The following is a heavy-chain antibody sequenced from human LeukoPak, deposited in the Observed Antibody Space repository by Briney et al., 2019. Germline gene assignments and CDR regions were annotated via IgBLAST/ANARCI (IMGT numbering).Heavy chain of an antibody. D-gene: IGHD1-26*01. CDR3: ARAGGATSPYDY. CDR1: GFTFSSYS. Sequence: GGSLRLPCAASGFTFSSYSMNWVRQAPGKGLEWVSSISSSSSYIYYADSVKGRFTISRDNAKNSLYLQMNSLRAEDTAVYYCARAGGATSPYDYWGQGTLVTVSS. J-gene: IGHJ4*02. CDR2: ISSSSSYI. V-gene: IGHV3-21*01.